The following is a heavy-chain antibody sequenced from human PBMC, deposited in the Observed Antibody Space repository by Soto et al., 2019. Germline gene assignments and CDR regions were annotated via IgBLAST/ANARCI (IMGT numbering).Heavy chain of an antibody. Sequence: EVQLLESGGGLVQPGGSLRLSCAASGFTFSSYAMSWVRQAPGKGLEWVSAISGSGGSTYYADSVKGRFTISRDNSKNTLDLQMNSLRAEDTAVYYCAKVRTISIALNDAFDIWGQGTMVTVSS. J-gene: IGHJ3*02. CDR3: AKVRTISIALNDAFDI. V-gene: IGHV3-23*01. CDR1: GFTFSSYA. D-gene: IGHD6-6*01. CDR2: ISGSGGST.